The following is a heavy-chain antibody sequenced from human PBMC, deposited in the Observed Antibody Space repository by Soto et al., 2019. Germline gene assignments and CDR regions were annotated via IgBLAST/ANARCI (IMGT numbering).Heavy chain of an antibody. CDR2: IYHSGST. CDR1: GVSISSGGYY. CDR3: ARTFPYYYDSSGYYYRSYYFDY. Sequence: SETLSLTCTVSGVSISSGGYYWSWIRQPPGKGLEWIGYIYHSGSTYYNPSLKSRVTISVDRSKNQFSLKLSSVTAADTAVYYCARTFPYYYDSSGYYYRSYYFDYWGQGTLVTVSS. J-gene: IGHJ4*02. V-gene: IGHV4-30-2*01. D-gene: IGHD3-22*01.